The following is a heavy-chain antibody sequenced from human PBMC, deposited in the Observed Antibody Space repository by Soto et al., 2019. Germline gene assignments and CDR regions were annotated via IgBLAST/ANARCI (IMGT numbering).Heavy chain of an antibody. CDR3: ARRFCSDSYCSYFDY. D-gene: IGHD2-15*01. J-gene: IGHJ4*02. V-gene: IGHV4-34*10. CDR2: INHSGIT. CDR1: GGSFRGYF. Sequence: SETLSLTCAVYGGSFRGYFWSWIRQPPGKGLEWIGEINHSGITSYSPSLGSRVTTSVDTPKNQFSLRLRSVTAADTAIYYCARRFCSDSYCSYFDYWGRGTLVTGSS.